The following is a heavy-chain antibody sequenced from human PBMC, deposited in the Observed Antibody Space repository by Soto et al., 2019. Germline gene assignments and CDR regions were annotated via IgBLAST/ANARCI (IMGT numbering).Heavy chain of an antibody. V-gene: IGHV1-24*01. CDR1: GYTLTELS. J-gene: IGHJ6*02. CDR2: FDPEDGET. Sequence: ASVKVSCKVSGYTLTELSMHWVRQAPGKGLEWMGSFDPEDGETIYTQTFQGRLTLTGDTSTDTAHMEMSRLRSEDTAVYYCTTSLELPLGTDVWGQGTTVTVSS. CDR3: TTSLELPLGTDV. D-gene: IGHD1-7*01.